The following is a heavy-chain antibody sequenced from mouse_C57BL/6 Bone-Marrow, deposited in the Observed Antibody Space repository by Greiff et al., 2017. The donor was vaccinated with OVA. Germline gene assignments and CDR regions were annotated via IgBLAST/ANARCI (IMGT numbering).Heavy chain of an antibody. CDR1: GYSFTGYS. CDR3: ARGNYDYDYFDY. CDR2: INPSTGGT. D-gene: IGHD2-4*01. J-gene: IGHJ2*01. Sequence: VQLQQSGPELVTPGASVKISCKASGYSFTGYSMNWVKQSPEKSLEWIGEINPSTGGTTYNQKFKAKATLTVDKSSSTAYMQRKSLTSEDSAVYYCARGNYDYDYFDYWGQGTTLTVSS. V-gene: IGHV1-42*01.